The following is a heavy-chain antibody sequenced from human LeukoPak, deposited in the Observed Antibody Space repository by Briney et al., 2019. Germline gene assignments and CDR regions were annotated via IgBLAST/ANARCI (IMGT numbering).Heavy chain of an antibody. D-gene: IGHD3-22*01. CDR1: GGSISRYY. Sequence: SETLSLTCTVSGGSISRYYWSWIRQPPGKGLEWIGYIYYSGSTNYNPSLKSRVTISGDTSKKQFSLKLSSVTAADTAVYYCARLYDSSGYGFDYWGQGTTVTVSS. CDR2: IYYSGST. V-gene: IGHV4-59*08. J-gene: IGHJ4*02. CDR3: ARLYDSSGYGFDY.